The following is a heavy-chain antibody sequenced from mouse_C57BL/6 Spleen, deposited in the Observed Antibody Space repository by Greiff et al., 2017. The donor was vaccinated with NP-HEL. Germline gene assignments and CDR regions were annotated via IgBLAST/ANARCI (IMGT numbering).Heavy chain of an antibody. Sequence: EVQLQQSGPELVKPGASVKISCKASGYTFTDYYMNWVKQSHGKSLEWIGDINPNNGGTSYNQKFKGKATLTVDKSSSTAYMELRSLTSEDSAVYYCARGENYYGSSSYYAMDYWGQGTSVTVSS. CDR2: INPNNGGT. CDR3: ARGENYYGSSSYYAMDY. V-gene: IGHV1-26*01. J-gene: IGHJ4*01. CDR1: GYTFTDYY. D-gene: IGHD1-1*01.